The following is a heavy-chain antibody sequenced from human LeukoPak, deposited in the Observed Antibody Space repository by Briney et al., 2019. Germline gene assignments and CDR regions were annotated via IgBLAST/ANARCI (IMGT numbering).Heavy chain of an antibody. J-gene: IGHJ4*02. Sequence: VASVKVSCKASGGTFSSYAISWVRQAPGQGLEWMGGIIPIFGTANYAQKFQGRVTITTDESTSTAYMELRSLRSDDTAVYYCARAAEEGYFDYWGQGTLVTVSS. V-gene: IGHV1-69*05. CDR1: GGTFSSYA. CDR3: ARAAEEGYFDY. CDR2: IIPIFGTA. D-gene: IGHD3-10*01.